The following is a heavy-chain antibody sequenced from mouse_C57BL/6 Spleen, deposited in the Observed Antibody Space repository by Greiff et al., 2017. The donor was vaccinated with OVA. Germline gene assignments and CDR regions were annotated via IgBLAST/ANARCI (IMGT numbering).Heavy chain of an antibody. J-gene: IGHJ1*03. V-gene: IGHV1-64*01. Sequence: VQLQQPGAELVKPGASVKLSCKASGYTFTSYWMHWVKQRPGQGLEWIGMIHPNNGSNNYNEKFKSKAKLTVDKSSSTAYMQLSSLTSEDSAVYYCARWLRGDFEVWGTGPTVTVSS. CDR2: IHPNNGSN. CDR1: GYTFTSYW. CDR3: ARWLRGDFEV. D-gene: IGHD2-2*01.